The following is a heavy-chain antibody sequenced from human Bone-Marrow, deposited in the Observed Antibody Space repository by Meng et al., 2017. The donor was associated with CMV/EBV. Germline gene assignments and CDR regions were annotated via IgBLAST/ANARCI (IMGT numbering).Heavy chain of an antibody. CDR1: GFTFSSYN. D-gene: IGHD3-3*01. CDR3: AREGRVTIFGGFDP. CDR2: ISSSSNYT. V-gene: IGHV3-21*01. J-gene: IGHJ5*02. Sequence: PGFTFSSYNMNWVRQAPGKGLEWVSSISSSSNYTYYADSVKGRFTISRDNAKNSLYLQMNSLRAEDTAVYYCAREGRVTIFGGFDPRGQGTLVTVSS.